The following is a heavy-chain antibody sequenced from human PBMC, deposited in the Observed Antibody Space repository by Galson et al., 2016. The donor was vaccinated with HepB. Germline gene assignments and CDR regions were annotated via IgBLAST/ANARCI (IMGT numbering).Heavy chain of an antibody. Sequence: SLRLSCAASGFTFSTYWMHWIRQAPGKGLEWVSRIGSDGISTNYVDSVKGRFTISRDTSKSMLYLQMNSLRAEDTAVYYCARDRDARPYDSWGQGTLVTVSS. CDR3: ARDRDARPYDS. V-gene: IGHV3-74*01. J-gene: IGHJ4*02. CDR1: GFTFSTYW. CDR2: IGSDGIST. D-gene: IGHD5-24*01.